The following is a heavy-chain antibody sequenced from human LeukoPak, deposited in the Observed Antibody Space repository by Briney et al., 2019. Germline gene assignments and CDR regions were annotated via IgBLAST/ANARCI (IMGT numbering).Heavy chain of an antibody. D-gene: IGHD5-18*01. CDR1: GYTFTTYD. J-gene: IGHJ4*02. V-gene: IGHV1-8*01. CDR3: ARRNTAMVAGLDY. CDR2: MNPNSGNT. Sequence: ASVKVSCKAAGYTFTTYDINWVRQATGQGLEWMGWMNPNSGNTGYAQKFQGRVTMTRNTSISTAFMELSGLRSEDTAVYFCARRNTAMVAGLDYWGQGSLVTVSS.